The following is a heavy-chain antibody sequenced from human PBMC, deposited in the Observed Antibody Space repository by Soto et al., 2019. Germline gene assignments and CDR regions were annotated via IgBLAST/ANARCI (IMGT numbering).Heavy chain of an antibody. Sequence: GGSLRLSCAASGFTFSSYSMNWVRQAPGKGLEWVSYISSSSSTIYYADSVKGRFTISRDNAKNSLYLQMNSLRAEDTAVYYCARENGVYYYYYMDVWGKGTTVTVSS. V-gene: IGHV3-48*01. CDR1: GFTFSSYS. J-gene: IGHJ6*03. D-gene: IGHD2-8*01. CDR2: ISSSSSTI. CDR3: ARENGVYYYYYMDV.